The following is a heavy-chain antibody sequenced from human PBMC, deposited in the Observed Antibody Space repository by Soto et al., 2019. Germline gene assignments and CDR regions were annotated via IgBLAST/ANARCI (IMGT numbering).Heavy chain of an antibody. CDR2: IIPIFGTA. D-gene: IGHD2-21*02. CDR3: ARDENCGGDCSIRGMDV. Sequence: SVKVSCKASGGTFSSYAISWVRQAPGQGLEWMGGIIPIFGTANYAQKFQGRVTITADESTSTAYMELSSLRSEDTAVYYCARDENCGGDCSIRGMDVWGQGTTVTVSS. J-gene: IGHJ6*02. CDR1: GGTFSSYA. V-gene: IGHV1-69*13.